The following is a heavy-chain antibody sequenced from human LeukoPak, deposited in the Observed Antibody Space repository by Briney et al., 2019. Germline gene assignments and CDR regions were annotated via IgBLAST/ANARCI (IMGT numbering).Heavy chain of an antibody. D-gene: IGHD5-24*01. CDR1: GFTFRSHG. Sequence: PGGSLRLSCVASGFTFRSHGMHWVRQAPGKGLEWVSAIWYDGSNEYFADSVKGRFTISRDNSKNILYLQMNSLRAEDTAVYYCAKSRGVGESPKRNGYNSYYFDYWGQGTLVTVSS. V-gene: IGHV3-33*06. CDR2: IWYDGSNE. J-gene: IGHJ4*02. CDR3: AKSRGVGESPKRNGYNSYYFDY.